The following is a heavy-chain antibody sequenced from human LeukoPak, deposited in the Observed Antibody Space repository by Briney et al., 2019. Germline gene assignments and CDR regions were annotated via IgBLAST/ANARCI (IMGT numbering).Heavy chain of an antibody. CDR2: IYHSGST. Sequence: SETLSLTCAVSGGSISSSNWWSWVRQPPGKGLEWIGEIYHSGSTNYNPSLKSRVTISVDTTKNQFSLKLSSVTGADTAVYYCARGGGYSSSYFDYWGQGTLVTVSS. D-gene: IGHD6-13*01. CDR1: GGSISSSNW. V-gene: IGHV4-4*02. CDR3: ARGGGYSSSYFDY. J-gene: IGHJ4*02.